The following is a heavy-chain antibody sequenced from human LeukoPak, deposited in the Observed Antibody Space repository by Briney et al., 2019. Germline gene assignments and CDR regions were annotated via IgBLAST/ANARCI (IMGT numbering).Heavy chain of an antibody. J-gene: IGHJ6*02. V-gene: IGHV3-48*03. Sequence: PGGSLRLSCAASGFTFSSFEMKWVRQAPGKWLEWVSSINAGGSDIHYADSFKGRFTISRDNAKSSLYLQMSSLRAEDTAVYYCVRDLAYNYNYYYYGLDVWGQGTTVAVSS. CDR2: INAGGSDI. CDR1: GFTFSSFE. D-gene: IGHD1-1*01. CDR3: VRDLAYNYNYYYYGLDV.